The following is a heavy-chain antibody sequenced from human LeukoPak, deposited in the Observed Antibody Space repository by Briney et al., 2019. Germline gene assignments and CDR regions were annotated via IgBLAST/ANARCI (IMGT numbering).Heavy chain of an antibody. CDR1: GFTFSSYA. D-gene: IGHD6-13*01. Sequence: GGSLTLSCAASGFTFSSYAMYWVCQAPRQGLGRVAVISYDGSNKYYADSVKGRFTTSRNNSKNTLYLQMNSLRAEDTAVYYCARDRYLAAAGYFDYWGQGTLVTVSS. V-gene: IGHV3-30*04. CDR2: ISYDGSNK. CDR3: ARDRYLAAAGYFDY. J-gene: IGHJ4*02.